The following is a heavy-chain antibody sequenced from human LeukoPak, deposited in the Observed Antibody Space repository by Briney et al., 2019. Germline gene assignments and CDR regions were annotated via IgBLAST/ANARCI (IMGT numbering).Heavy chain of an antibody. D-gene: IGHD5-18*01. CDR3: ARHLPDTAMGGNAFDI. V-gene: IGHV5-51*01. CDR2: IYPGDPDT. J-gene: IGHJ3*02. CDR1: GYSFTNYW. Sequence: GESLKISCKGSGYSFTNYWIGWVRQMTGKGLEWMGIIYPGDPDTRYSPSFQGQVTISADKSISTAYLQWSSLKASDTAMYYCARHLPDTAMGGNAFDIWGQGTMVTVSS.